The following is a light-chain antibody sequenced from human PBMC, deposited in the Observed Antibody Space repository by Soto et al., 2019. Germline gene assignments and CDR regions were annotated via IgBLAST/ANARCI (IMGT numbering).Light chain of an antibody. CDR3: ATWDGSLI. J-gene: IGLJ2*01. CDR2: RNN. CDR1: SSNIGGNY. V-gene: IGLV1-47*01. Sequence: QSVLTQPPSVSGAPGQTVTISCSGSSSNIGGNYVHWYQQVPGSAPKLLIYRNNLRPAGVPERFSGSKSGTSASLDIRGLRSEDETDYYCATWDGSLIFGGETKVTVL.